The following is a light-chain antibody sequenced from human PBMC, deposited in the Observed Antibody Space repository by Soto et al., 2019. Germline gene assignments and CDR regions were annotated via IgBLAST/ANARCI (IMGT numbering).Light chain of an antibody. CDR2: AAA. J-gene: IGKJ1*01. V-gene: IGKV1-6*01. CDR3: LQDYNSPWT. Sequence: AIQMTQSPSSLSAFVGDRVTITCRASQDIKNELGWYQQKPGKAPKLLIYAAARLQSGVPSRFSGSGSGTDFILIISSLQPDAFVYYYRLQDYNSPWTFGQGTKVEIK. CDR1: QDIKNE.